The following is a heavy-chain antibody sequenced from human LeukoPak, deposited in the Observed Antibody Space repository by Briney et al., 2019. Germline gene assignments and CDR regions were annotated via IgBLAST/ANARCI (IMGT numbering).Heavy chain of an antibody. CDR1: GGSISSGDYY. J-gene: IGHJ3*02. Sequence: SQTLSLTCTVSGGSISSGDYYWSWIRQPPGKGLEWIGYIYYSGSTYYNPSLKSRVTISVDTSENQFSLKLSSVTAADTAVYYCARLYYDILTGYLEGAFDIWGQGTMVTVSS. D-gene: IGHD3-9*01. V-gene: IGHV4-30-4*01. CDR3: ARLYYDILTGYLEGAFDI. CDR2: IYYSGST.